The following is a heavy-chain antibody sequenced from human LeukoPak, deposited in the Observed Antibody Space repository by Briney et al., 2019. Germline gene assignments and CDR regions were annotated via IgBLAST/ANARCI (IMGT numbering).Heavy chain of an antibody. CDR1: GFTFSSYW. V-gene: IGHV3-74*01. D-gene: IGHD6-19*01. J-gene: IGHJ5*02. CDR2: INSDGSST. Sequence: TGGSLRLSCAASGFTFSSYWMHWVRQAPGKGLVWVSRINSDGSSTSYADSVKGRFTISRDNAKNTLYLQMNSPRAEDTAVYYCASLGIAVAGTGRDPWGQGTLVTVSS. CDR3: ASLGIAVAGTGRDP.